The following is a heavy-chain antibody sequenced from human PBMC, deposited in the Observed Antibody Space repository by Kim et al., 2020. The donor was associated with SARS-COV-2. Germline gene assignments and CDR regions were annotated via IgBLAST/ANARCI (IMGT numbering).Heavy chain of an antibody. CDR2: IYYSGST. CDR3: ARQGSSSSCPRV. D-gene: IGHD6-13*01. CDR1: GGSINNYY. J-gene: IGHJ6*04. Sequence: SETLSLTCSVSGGSINNYYWSWIRQPPGKGLEWIGYIYYSGSTNYNPSLKSRATISVDTSKNQISLKMSSVTAADTAVYYCARQGSSSSCPRVWGKGTTVTVSS. V-gene: IGHV4-59*08.